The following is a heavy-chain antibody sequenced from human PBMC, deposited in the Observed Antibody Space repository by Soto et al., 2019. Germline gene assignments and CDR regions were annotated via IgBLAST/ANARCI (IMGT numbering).Heavy chain of an antibody. CDR1: GGSISSGNYC. CDR2: IHYSGSS. CDR3: ARDLDTATYFDY. D-gene: IGHD5-18*01. J-gene: IGHJ4*01. V-gene: IGHV4-30-4*01. Sequence: PSETLSLTCTVSGGSISSGNYCWSWIRQPPGKGLEWIGFIHYSGSSYYNPSLKSRVTISVDTSKNQFSLKLDSVTAADPAVYYCARDLDTATYFDYWGHGTLVTVSS.